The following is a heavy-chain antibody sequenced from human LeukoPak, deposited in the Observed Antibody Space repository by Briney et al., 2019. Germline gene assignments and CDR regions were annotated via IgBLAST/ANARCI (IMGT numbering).Heavy chain of an antibody. D-gene: IGHD3-22*01. J-gene: IGHJ3*02. Sequence: GGSLRLSCTASGFTFNWYWMSWVRQAPGKGLEWVANIKQDGSEKNYVDSVKGRFTMSRDNARNSVFLQMDDLRAEDTAVYYCATGDRSYESSGRDAFDIWGQGTMVTVSS. CDR2: IKQDGSEK. CDR3: ATGDRSYESSGRDAFDI. V-gene: IGHV3-7*01. CDR1: GFTFNWYW.